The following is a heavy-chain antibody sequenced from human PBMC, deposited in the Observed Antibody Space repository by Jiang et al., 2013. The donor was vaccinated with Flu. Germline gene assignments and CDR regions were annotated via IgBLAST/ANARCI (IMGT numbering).Heavy chain of an antibody. J-gene: IGHJ1*01. V-gene: IGHV4-31*03. CDR3: AASIVVVIKGFQH. D-gene: IGHD3-22*01. Sequence: PGLVKPSQTLSLTCTVSGGSISSGGYYWSWIRQHPGKGLEWIGYIYYSGSTYYNPSLKSRVTISVDTSKNQFSLKLSSVTAADTAVYYCAASIVVVIKGFQHWGQGTLVTVSS. CDR1: GGSISSGGYY. CDR2: IYYSGST.